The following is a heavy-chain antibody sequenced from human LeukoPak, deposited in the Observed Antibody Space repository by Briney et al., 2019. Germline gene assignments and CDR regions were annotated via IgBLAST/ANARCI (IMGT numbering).Heavy chain of an antibody. J-gene: IGHJ5*02. CDR3: AKDRAGSHPYDTSGLTPSDH. D-gene: IGHD3-22*01. V-gene: IGHV3-30*18. CDR1: GFTFTTYG. Sequence: GGSLRLSCAASGFTFTTYGMHWVRQAPGEGLDWVALISYDGTETYYSDSVKGRFTISRDSSRNTLYLQMTSLRAEDTAVYYCAKDRAGSHPYDTSGLTPSDHWGQGTLVTVSS. CDR2: ISYDGTET.